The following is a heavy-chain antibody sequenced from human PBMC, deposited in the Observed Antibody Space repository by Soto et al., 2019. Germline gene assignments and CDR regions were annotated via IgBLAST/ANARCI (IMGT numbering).Heavy chain of an antibody. CDR3: AKVRLYFAWLSELDLYDY. D-gene: IGHD3-9*01. V-gene: IGHV3-23*01. J-gene: IGHJ4*02. CDR1: GFTFDTNG. CDR2: ISAGGGTT. Sequence: IRLSCAASGFTFDTNGMTWVRQVAGKGLEWVSAISAGGGTTYYADPVKGRFTISRDNSKNMLYLQMNSLRAEDTAVYYCAKVRLYFAWLSELDLYDYPGQRTPVTVSS.